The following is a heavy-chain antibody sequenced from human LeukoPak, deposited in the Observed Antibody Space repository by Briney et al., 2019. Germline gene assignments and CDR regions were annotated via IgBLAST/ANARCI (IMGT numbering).Heavy chain of an antibody. Sequence: GGSLRLSCAASGLTFSSYSMNWVRQAPGKGLEWVSYVSSSSSTIYYADSVKGRFTISRDNAKNSLYLQMNSLRDEDTAVYYCASPYYDFWSGPNDAFDIWGQGTMVTVSS. CDR1: GLTFSSYS. V-gene: IGHV3-48*02. J-gene: IGHJ3*02. CDR2: VSSSSSTI. CDR3: ASPYYDFWSGPNDAFDI. D-gene: IGHD3-3*01.